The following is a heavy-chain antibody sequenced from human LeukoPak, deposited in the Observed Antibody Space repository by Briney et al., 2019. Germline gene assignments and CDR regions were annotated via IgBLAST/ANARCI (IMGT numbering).Heavy chain of an antibody. CDR2: INPNSGGT. CDR3: AREVPPTAPFDY. CDR1: GYTFTGYY. J-gene: IGHJ4*02. Sequence: EASVKVSCKASGYTFTGYYMHWVRQAPGQGLEWMGWINPNSGGTNYAQKFQGRVTMTRDTSISTAYMELSRLRSDDTAVYYCAREVPPTAPFDYWGQGTLVTVSS. V-gene: IGHV1-2*02. D-gene: IGHD4-11*01.